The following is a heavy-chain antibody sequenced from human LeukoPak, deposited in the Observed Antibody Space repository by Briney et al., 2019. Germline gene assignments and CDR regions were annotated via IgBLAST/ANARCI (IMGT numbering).Heavy chain of an antibody. D-gene: IGHD6-13*01. V-gene: IGHV7-4-1*02. Sequence: ASVKVSCKASGYTFTTYAMNWVRQAPGQGLEGMGWINTNTGTPTYAQGFTGRFVFSLDTSVSTAYLQISSLKAEDTAMYYCAREVGSSSWYYFDYWGQGTLVTVSS. J-gene: IGHJ4*02. CDR2: INTNTGTP. CDR3: AREVGSSSWYYFDY. CDR1: GYTFTTYA.